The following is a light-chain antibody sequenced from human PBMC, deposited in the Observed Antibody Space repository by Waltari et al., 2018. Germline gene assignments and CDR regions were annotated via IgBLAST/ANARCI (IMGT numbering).Light chain of an antibody. V-gene: IGKV3-15*01. J-gene: IGKJ5*01. CDR2: RAS. CDR1: QNIYTN. CDR3: QQYNVWPPIT. Sequence: EVVMTQSPATLSVSPGERATLSCSASQNIYTNLAWYQQSPGQPPRLLIYRASARASGVPARFSGSGSGTEFTLTISNLQSEDSAVYYCQQYNVWPPITFGQGTRLEFK.